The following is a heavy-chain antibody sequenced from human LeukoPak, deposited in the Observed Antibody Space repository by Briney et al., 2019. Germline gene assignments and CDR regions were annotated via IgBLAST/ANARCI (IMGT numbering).Heavy chain of an antibody. D-gene: IGHD6-19*01. J-gene: IGHJ6*02. Sequence: SGGSLRLSCAASGFTFSNYWMSWVRQAPGKGLEWVANIKQDGTEKNYVDSVKGRFTISRDNAKNSLFLQMKSLRAEDTAVYYCARAGSGWSTGYYYGMDVWGQGTTVTVSS. CDR1: GFTFSNYW. CDR3: ARAGSGWSTGYYYGMDV. V-gene: IGHV3-7*01. CDR2: IKQDGTEK.